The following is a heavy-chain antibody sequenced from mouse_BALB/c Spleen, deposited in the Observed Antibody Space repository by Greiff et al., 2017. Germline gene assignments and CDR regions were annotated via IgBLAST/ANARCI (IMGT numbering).Heavy chain of an antibody. V-gene: IGHV5-6*01. CDR2: ISSGGSYT. D-gene: IGHD2-1*01. CDR1: GFTFSSYG. CDR3: ARDGNYGFAY. Sequence: EVKLVESGGDLVKPGGSLKLSCAASGFTFSSYGMSWVRQTPDKRLEWVATISSGGSYTYYPDSVKGRFTISRDNAKNTLYLQMSSLKSEDTAMYYCARDGNYGFAYWGQGTLVTVSA. J-gene: IGHJ3*01.